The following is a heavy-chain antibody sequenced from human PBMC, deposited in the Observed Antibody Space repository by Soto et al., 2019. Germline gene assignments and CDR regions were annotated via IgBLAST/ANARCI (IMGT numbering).Heavy chain of an antibody. D-gene: IGHD4-17*01. J-gene: IGHJ6*02. CDR3: ARDLSPSVTTGDHYYYGMDV. CDR1: GYTFTSYG. CDR2: ISAYNGNT. Sequence: ASVKVSCKASGYTFTSYGISWVRQAPGQGLEWMGWISAYNGNTNYAQKLQGRVTMTTDTSTSTAYMELRSLRSDDTAVYYCARDLSPSVTTGDHYYYGMDVWGQGTTVTVSS. V-gene: IGHV1-18*01.